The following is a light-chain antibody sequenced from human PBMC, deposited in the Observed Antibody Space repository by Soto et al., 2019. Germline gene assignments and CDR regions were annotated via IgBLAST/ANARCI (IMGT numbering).Light chain of an antibody. CDR2: NND. CDR1: GSNIGPNY. Sequence: QSVLTQPPSAYGTPGQRVTMSCSGSGSNIGPNYVYWFQQFPGTAPKLIIYNNDQRPSGVPDRFSGSKSGTSASLDISGLRSEDEADYYCAAWDDSLSGRVFGGGTKLTVL. CDR3: AAWDDSLSGRV. V-gene: IGLV1-47*02. J-gene: IGLJ3*02.